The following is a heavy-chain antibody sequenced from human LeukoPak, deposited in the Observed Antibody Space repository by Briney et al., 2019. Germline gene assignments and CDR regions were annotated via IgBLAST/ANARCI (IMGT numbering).Heavy chain of an antibody. J-gene: IGHJ5*02. CDR2: IIPIFGTA. D-gene: IGHD6-6*01. V-gene: IGHV1-69*05. CDR1: GYTFSSYA. CDR3: AGGMYSSSPSNWFDP. Sequence: SVKVSCKASGYTFSSYAISWVRQAPGQGLEWMGRIIPIFGTANYAQKFQGRVTITTDESTSTAYMELSSLRSEDTAVYYCAGGMYSSSPSNWFDPWGQGTLVTVSS.